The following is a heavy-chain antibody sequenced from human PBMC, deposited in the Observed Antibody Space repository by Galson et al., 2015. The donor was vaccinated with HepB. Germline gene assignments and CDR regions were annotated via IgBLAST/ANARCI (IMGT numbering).Heavy chain of an antibody. CDR2: IYPGDSDT. D-gene: IGHD1-14*01. J-gene: IGHJ4*02. V-gene: IGHV5-51*01. CDR3: ARRGIASEYFDY. CDR1: GYSLTSCW. Sequence: QSGAEVKKPGESLKISCKGSGYSLTSCWIGWVRQMPGIGLEWMGIIYPGDSDTRYSPSFQGQVTISADKSIGTAYLQWSSLKASDTATYYCARRGIASEYFDYWGQGTLVTVSS.